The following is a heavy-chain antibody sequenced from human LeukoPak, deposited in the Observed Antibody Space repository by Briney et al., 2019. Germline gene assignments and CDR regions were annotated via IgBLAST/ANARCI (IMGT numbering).Heavy chain of an antibody. Sequence: ASETLSLTCTVSGGFIRDSGYYWGWIRQPPGKGLEWIGTVFYSGRTYYNSSLQSRVTISVDTSKNQFSLRLSSVTPADTAIYYCARGIRYSYGLLGSYWGQGTLVTVSS. CDR2: VFYSGRT. J-gene: IGHJ4*02. CDR3: ARGIRYSYGLLGSY. V-gene: IGHV4-39*01. D-gene: IGHD5-18*01. CDR1: GGFIRDSGYY.